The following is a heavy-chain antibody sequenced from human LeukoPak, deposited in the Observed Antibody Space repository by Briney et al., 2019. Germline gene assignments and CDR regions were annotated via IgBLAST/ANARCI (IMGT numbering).Heavy chain of an antibody. D-gene: IGHD3-10*01. V-gene: IGHV3-9*01. J-gene: IGHJ6*03. CDR2: ISWNSGSI. CDR3: ASSGKIYYYYYYMDV. CDR1: GFTFDDYA. Sequence: GRSLRLSCAASGFTFDDYAMHWVRQAPGKGLEWVSGISWNSGSIGYADSVKGRFTISRDNAKNSLYLQMNSLRAEDTAVYYCASSGKIYYYYYYMDVWGKGTTVTISS.